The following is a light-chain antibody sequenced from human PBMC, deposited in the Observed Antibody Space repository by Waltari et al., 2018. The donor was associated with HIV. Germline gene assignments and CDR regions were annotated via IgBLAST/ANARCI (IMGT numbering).Light chain of an antibody. V-gene: IGKV1-39*01. J-gene: IGKJ4*01. Sequence: DIQMTQSPSSLSASVGDRVTITCRTSQTINNYLNWYRQKPGKAPNLLIYGASSLQSGVPSRFSGSGSGTDFTLTSSSLQPEDSATYYFQQSYSVPLTFGGGTKVEI. CDR3: QQSYSVPLT. CDR1: QTINNY. CDR2: GAS.